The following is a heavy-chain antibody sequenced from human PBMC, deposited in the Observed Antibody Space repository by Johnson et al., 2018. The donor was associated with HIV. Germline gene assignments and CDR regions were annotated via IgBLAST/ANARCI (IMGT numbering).Heavy chain of an antibody. CDR3: ARGKGAAVGLDAFDI. V-gene: IGHV3-20*04. Sequence: VQLVESGGGLVQPGGSLRLSCAASGFTVSSNYMSWVRQAPGKGLEWVSGISWNSDIIGYADAVKGRFSISRDNAKNSLYLQMNSLRAEDTALYFCARGKGAAVGLDAFDIWGQGIRVTVSS. J-gene: IGHJ3*02. CDR2: ISWNSDII. CDR1: GFTVSSNY. D-gene: IGHD6-13*01.